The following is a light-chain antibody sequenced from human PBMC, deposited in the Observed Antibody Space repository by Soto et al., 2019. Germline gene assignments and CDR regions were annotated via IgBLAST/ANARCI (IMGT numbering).Light chain of an antibody. Sequence: AIQLTQSPSSLSASVGDRVTITCRASQGISSALAWYQHKPGRAPRLLIYDASSLQSGVSSRFSGSGSGTDFPLTISSLQPEDFATYYCQQFQSYALTFGGGTKLEIQ. CDR3: QQFQSYALT. V-gene: IGKV1-13*02. J-gene: IGKJ4*01. CDR2: DAS. CDR1: QGISSA.